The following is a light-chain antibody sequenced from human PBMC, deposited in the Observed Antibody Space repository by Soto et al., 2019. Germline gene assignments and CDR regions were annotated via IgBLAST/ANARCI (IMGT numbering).Light chain of an antibody. Sequence: DIQMTQSPSTLSASVGDRVTITCRASQSVSRWLAWYQQKPGKDPKLLIYKASTLESGVPSRFSGSGSGTEFTLAISSLQPDGSATYYCQQYNDNWAFGQGTKVEIK. V-gene: IGKV1-5*03. CDR3: QQYNDNWA. CDR2: KAS. J-gene: IGKJ1*01. CDR1: QSVSRW.